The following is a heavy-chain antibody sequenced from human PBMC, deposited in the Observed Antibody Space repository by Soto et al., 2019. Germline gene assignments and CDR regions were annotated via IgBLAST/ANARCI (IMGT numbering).Heavy chain of an antibody. D-gene: IGHD2-21*02. CDR3: ARRSRGKSDFHYYYGMDV. Sequence: QLQLQESGPGLVKPSETLSLTCTVSGGSISSSSYYWGWIRQPPGKGLEWIGSIYYSGSTYYNPXXKSRVTISVDXXKXQXXLKLSSVTAADTAVYYCARRSRGKSDFHYYYGMDVWGQGTTVTVSS. CDR2: IYYSGST. CDR1: GGSISSSSYY. J-gene: IGHJ6*02. V-gene: IGHV4-39*01.